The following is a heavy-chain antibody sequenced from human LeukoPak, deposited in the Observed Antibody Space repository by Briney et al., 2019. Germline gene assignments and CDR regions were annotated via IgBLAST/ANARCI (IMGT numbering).Heavy chain of an antibody. D-gene: IGHD3-22*01. CDR2: FAGSDSTT. V-gene: IGHV3-48*03. J-gene: IGHJ4*02. CDR3: ATLGYHLDS. Sequence: TGGSLGLSCAASGFDFSAYEMNWVRQAPGKGLEWVSYFAGSDSTTYYADSVKGRFTISRDNAKNSLYLQMNSLRAEDTGLYYCATLGYHLDSWGQGTLVTVSS. CDR1: GFDFSAYE.